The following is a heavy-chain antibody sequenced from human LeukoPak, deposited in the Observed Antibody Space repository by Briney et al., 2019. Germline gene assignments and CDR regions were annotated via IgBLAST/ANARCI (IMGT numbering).Heavy chain of an antibody. D-gene: IGHD3-9*01. V-gene: IGHV3-7*03. J-gene: IGHJ6*03. CDR2: IKQDGSEK. Sequence: GGSLRLSCAASGFTFSSYWMNWVRQAPGKRLEWVANIKQDGSEKYYVDSVKGRFTISRDNANNSLYLQMNSLRAEDTAVYYCARGRHTAGNFDWLPNYYYYYMDVWGKGTTVTISS. CDR1: GFTFSSYW. CDR3: ARGRHTAGNFDWLPNYYYYYMDV.